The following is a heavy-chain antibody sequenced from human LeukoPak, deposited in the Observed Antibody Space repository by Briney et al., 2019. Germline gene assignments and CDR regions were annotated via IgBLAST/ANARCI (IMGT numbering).Heavy chain of an antibody. V-gene: IGHV3-7*01. CDR1: EFSVGSNY. CDR2: IKQDGSEK. J-gene: IGHJ6*03. Sequence: PGGSLRLSCAASEFSVGSNYMTWVRQAPGKGLEWVANIKQDGSEKYYVDSVKGRFTISRDNAKNSLYLQMNSLRAEDTAVYYCARDRPSYYYYYYMDVWGKGTTVTVSS. CDR3: ARDRPSYYYYYYMDV.